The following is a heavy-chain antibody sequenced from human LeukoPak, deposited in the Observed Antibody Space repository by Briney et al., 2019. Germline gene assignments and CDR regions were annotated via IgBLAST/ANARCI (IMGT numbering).Heavy chain of an antibody. CDR2: ISGSGGST. D-gene: IGHD3-16*01. CDR1: GFTFSSYA. Sequence: GGALRLSCAASGFTFSSYAMSWVRQPPAKELEWVSAISGSGGSTYYADSVKGRLAISRDNSKNTLYLQMNSLRAEDTAVYYCARENRGRGGFDVWGQGTTVTVSS. V-gene: IGHV3-23*01. J-gene: IGHJ6*02. CDR3: ARENRGRGGFDV.